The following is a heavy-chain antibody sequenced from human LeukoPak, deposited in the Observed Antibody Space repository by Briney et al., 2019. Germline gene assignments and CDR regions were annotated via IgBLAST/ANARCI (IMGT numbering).Heavy chain of an antibody. V-gene: IGHV3-48*04. CDR1: AFTFSSFG. Sequence: PGGSLRLSCAASAFTFSSFGMCWVRPAPGEGLESVSYICSSGSTIYYAHSGKGRFTISRDNAKNSLYLQMNTLTAEDTAVYYCARGRYSYGSGGYYFDYWGQGTLVTVSS. CDR3: ARGRYSYGSGGYYFDY. D-gene: IGHD5-18*01. CDR2: ICSSGSTI. J-gene: IGHJ4*02.